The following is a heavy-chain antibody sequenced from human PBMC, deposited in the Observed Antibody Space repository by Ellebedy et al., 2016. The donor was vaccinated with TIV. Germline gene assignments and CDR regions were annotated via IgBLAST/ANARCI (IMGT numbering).Heavy chain of an antibody. D-gene: IGHD6-13*01. V-gene: IGHV4-39*07. CDR1: GGSISSSRYY. J-gene: IGHJ5*02. Sequence: MPGGSLRLSCTVPGGSISSSRYYSGWLRQPPGKGLEWIGSIYYSGSNYYNPYLKSRFTISVDPSQNQFSLKLSSVTAADTAVYYCARSRVGSSWWGPGSNWFDPWGQGTLVTVSS. CDR2: IYYSGSN. CDR3: ARSRVGSSWWGPGSNWFDP.